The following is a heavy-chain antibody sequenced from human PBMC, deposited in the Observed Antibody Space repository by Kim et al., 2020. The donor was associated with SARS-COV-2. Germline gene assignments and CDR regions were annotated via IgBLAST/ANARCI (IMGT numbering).Heavy chain of an antibody. CDR3: ARDAPGESGSYLDY. D-gene: IGHD1-26*01. J-gene: IGHJ4*02. CDR2: IWYDGSNK. Sequence: GGSLRLSCAASGFTFSSYGMHWVRQAPGKGLEWVAVIWYDGSNKYYADSVKGRFTISRDNSKNTLYLQMNSLRAEDTAVYYCARDAPGESGSYLDYWGQGTLVTVSS. CDR1: GFTFSSYG. V-gene: IGHV3-33*01.